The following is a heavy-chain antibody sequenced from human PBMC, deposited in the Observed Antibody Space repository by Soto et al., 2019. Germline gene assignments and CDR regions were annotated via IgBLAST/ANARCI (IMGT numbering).Heavy chain of an antibody. CDR2: ISGSGGST. D-gene: IGHD3-3*01. Sequence: EVQLLESGGGLVQPGGSLRLSCAASGFTFSSYAMSWVRQAPGKGLEWVSAISGSGGSTYYADSVKGRFTISRDNSKNTLYLQMNNLRAEDTAVYYCAKWSPPPTYLYYDFWSGSSPFDYWGQGTLVTVSS. V-gene: IGHV3-23*01. CDR3: AKWSPPPTYLYYDFWSGSSPFDY. J-gene: IGHJ4*02. CDR1: GFTFSSYA.